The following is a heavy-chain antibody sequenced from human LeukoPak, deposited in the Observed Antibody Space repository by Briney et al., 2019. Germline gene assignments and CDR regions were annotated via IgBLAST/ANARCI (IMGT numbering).Heavy chain of an antibody. CDR3: ARHVTSVWYQTNNWFDP. CDR2: IYPNDSDT. D-gene: IGHD2-2*01. V-gene: IGHV5-51*01. J-gene: IGHJ5*02. CDR1: GYSFTNYW. Sequence: GESLKISCKGSGYSFTNYWIGWVRQMPGKGLEWMGIIYPNDSDTRYSPSFQGQVTISADKSISTAYLQWSSLKASDTAIYYCARHVTSVWYQTNNWFDPWGQGTLVTVSS.